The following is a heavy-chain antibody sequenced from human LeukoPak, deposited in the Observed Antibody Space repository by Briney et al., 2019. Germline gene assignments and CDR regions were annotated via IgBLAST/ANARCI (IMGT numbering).Heavy chain of an antibody. CDR1: GGSISVDSVY. CDR3: ARASVLRYFDWFPGDTFDI. Sequence: SETLSLNCSVSGGSISVDSVYWSWIRQSPGKGLEWIGYIFHSGSTNYNPSLKSRVTIPGDTSKNQFSLKLSSVTAADTAVYYFARASVLRYFDWFPGDTFDIWGQGTMVTVSS. D-gene: IGHD3-9*01. CDR2: IFHSGST. J-gene: IGHJ3*02. V-gene: IGHV4-61*01.